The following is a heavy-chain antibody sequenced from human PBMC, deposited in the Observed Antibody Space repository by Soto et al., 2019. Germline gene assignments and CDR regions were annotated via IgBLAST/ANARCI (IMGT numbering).Heavy chain of an antibody. D-gene: IGHD1-26*01. CDR3: AKDRSPGATTWNVY. J-gene: IGHJ4*02. V-gene: IGHV3-23*01. CDR1: GFIFSSSA. CDR2: ISGSGVSK. Sequence: GGSLRLSCVVSGFIFSSSAMNWVRQAPGKGLEWVSTISGSGVSKYYADSVKGRFTISRDNSNNTVSLQMNSLRAEDAAVYYCAKDRSPGATTWNVYWGQGTMVTVSS.